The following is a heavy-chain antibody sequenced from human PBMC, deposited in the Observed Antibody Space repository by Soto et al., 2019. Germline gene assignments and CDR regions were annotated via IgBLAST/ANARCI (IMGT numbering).Heavy chain of an antibody. CDR1: GFSFSDHY. Sequence: QLVESGGGLVQPGGSLRLSCVGSGFSFSDHYIDWVRQAPGKGLEWVGRCANKANGYSTEYAASVIGRFTISRDDSKNSLYLQMSSLKIEDTAMYSCTKGYSGLHVYALDVRGQGTFVTVSS. V-gene: IGHV3-72*01. CDR2: CANKANGYST. CDR3: TKGYSGLHVYALDV. J-gene: IGHJ3*01. D-gene: IGHD5-12*01.